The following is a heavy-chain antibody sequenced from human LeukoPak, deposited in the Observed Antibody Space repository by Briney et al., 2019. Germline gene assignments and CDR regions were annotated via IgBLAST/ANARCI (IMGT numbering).Heavy chain of an antibody. CDR1: GFTFNTYW. J-gene: IGHJ4*02. V-gene: IGHV3-66*01. CDR2: IYSGGST. D-gene: IGHD6-19*01. Sequence: PGGSLRLSCAASGFTFNTYWMSWVRQAPGKGLEWVSVIYSGGSTYYADSVKGRFTISRDNSKNTLYLQMNSLRAEDTAVYYCARDRQWLGAFDYWGQGTLVTVSS. CDR3: ARDRQWLGAFDY.